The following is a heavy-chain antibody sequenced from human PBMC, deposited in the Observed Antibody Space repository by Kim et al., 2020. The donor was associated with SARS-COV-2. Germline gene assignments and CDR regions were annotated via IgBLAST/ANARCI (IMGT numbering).Heavy chain of an antibody. D-gene: IGHD3-22*01. Sequence: KSRVTISVDKSKNQFSLKLSSVTAADTAVYYCARDWGGGNYDSSGYYFDYWGQGTLVTVSS. CDR3: ARDWGGGNYDSSGYYFDY. J-gene: IGHJ4*02. V-gene: IGHV4-4*02.